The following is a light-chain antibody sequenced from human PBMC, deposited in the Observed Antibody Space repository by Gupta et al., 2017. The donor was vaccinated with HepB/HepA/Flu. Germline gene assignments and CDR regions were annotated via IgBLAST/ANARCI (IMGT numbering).Light chain of an antibody. CDR2: AAS. J-gene: IGKJ1*01. Sequence: DLQMTQSPSSLSASVGDRVTITCRASQTISIYLNWYQQKPGQAPKLLIYAASSLQSGVPSRFSGTGSGTDFTLTISSLQPEDFASYFWQQSYNTPPAFGQGTKVEIK. V-gene: IGKV1-39*01. CDR1: QTISIY. CDR3: QQSYNTPPA.